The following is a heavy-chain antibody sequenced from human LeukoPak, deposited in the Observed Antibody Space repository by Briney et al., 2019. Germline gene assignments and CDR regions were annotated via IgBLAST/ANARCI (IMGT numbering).Heavy chain of an antibody. CDR3: ARHVFGIAAAGPLFFFDY. D-gene: IGHD6-13*01. V-gene: IGHV3-53*01. J-gene: IGHJ4*02. CDR2: IYSGGST. Sequence: GGSLRLSCAASGFTVSSNYMSWVRQAPGKGLEWVSVIYSGGSTYYADSVKGRFTISRDNSKNTLYLQMNSLRAEDTAVYYCARHVFGIAAAGPLFFFDYWGQGTLVTVSS. CDR1: GFTVSSNY.